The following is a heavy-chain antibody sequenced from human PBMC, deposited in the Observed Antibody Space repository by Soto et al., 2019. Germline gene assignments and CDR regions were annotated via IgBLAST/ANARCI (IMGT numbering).Heavy chain of an antibody. Sequence: QVQLVQSGAEVKKPGSSVKVSCKASGGTFSSYSINWVRQAPGQGLEWMGEIIPIFGTANYAQKFQGRVTITAVESTSTAYMELGSLRSEDTAVYYCARAGGRHSGGMDYWGQGTLVTVSS. CDR1: GGTFSSYS. V-gene: IGHV1-69*01. D-gene: IGHD1-26*01. J-gene: IGHJ4*02. CDR2: IIPIFGTA. CDR3: ARAGGRHSGGMDY.